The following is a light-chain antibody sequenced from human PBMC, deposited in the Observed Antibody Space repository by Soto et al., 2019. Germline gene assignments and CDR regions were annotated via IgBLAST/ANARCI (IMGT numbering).Light chain of an antibody. CDR2: DAS. V-gene: IGKV1-39*01. Sequence: IQLTQSPSSLSASVGDRVTITCRASQSISSYLIWYQQKPGKAPKLLIYDASSLESGVPSRFSGSGSGTEFTLTISSLQPDDFATYSCQQTYRTPLTFGGGTKVDIK. J-gene: IGKJ4*01. CDR1: QSISSY. CDR3: QQTYRTPLT.